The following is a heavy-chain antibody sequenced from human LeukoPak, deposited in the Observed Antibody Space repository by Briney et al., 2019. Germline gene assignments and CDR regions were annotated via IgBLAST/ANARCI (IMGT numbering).Heavy chain of an antibody. D-gene: IGHD5-12*01. CDR2: ISNSGSTI. J-gene: IGHJ6*01. CDR1: GFTFSSYS. Sequence: GGSLRLSCAASGFTFSSYSMNWVRQAPGKGLEWVSYISNSGSTIYYVDSVRGRFSISRDNAKNSLHLQMNSLRDEDTAVYHCARAISGYDDRDYGMDVWGHGNTVTVSS. V-gene: IGHV3-48*02. CDR3: ARAISGYDDRDYGMDV.